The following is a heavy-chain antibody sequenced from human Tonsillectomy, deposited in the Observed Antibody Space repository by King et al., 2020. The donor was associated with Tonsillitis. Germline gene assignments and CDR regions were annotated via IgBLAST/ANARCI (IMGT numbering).Heavy chain of an antibody. D-gene: IGHD6-19*01. CDR3: AKGPGSSSGWYFFPGH. J-gene: IGHJ4*02. CDR1: GFTFSSYG. CDR2: ISYDGSSK. V-gene: IGHV3-30*18. Sequence: QLVQSGGGVVQPGRSLRLSCAASGFTFSSYGMHWVRQAPGKRLEWVAVISYDGSSKYYAESVKGRFTISRDNSKNTLYLQMNSLRADDTAVYYCAKGPGSSSGWYFFPGHWGQGTLVPVPS.